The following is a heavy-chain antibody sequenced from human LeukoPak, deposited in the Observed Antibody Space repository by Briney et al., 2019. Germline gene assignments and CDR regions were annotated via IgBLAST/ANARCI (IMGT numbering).Heavy chain of an antibody. CDR3: ARGGYCSSTSCYLSYLDY. D-gene: IGHD2-2*01. V-gene: IGHV4-34*01. CDR2: INHSGST. J-gene: IGHJ4*02. Sequence: SETLPLTCAVYGGSFSGYYWSWIRQPPGKGLEWIGEINHSGSTNYNPSLKSRVTISVDTSKNQFSLKLSSVTAADTAVYYCARGGYCSSTSCYLSYLDYWGQGTLVTVSS. CDR1: GGSFSGYY.